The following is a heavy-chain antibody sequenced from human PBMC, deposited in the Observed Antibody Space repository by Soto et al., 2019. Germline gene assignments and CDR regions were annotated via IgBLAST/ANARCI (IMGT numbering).Heavy chain of an antibody. CDR3: AREGAAAEVGWFDP. Sequence: SVKVCCKASGGTFSSYAISWARQAPGQGLEWMGGIIPIFGTANYAQKFQGRVTITADESTSTAYMELSSLRSEDTAVYYCAREGAAAEVGWFDPSGPVTLVTVSS. CDR1: GGTFSSYA. D-gene: IGHD6-13*01. J-gene: IGHJ5*02. V-gene: IGHV1-69*13. CDR2: IIPIFGTA.